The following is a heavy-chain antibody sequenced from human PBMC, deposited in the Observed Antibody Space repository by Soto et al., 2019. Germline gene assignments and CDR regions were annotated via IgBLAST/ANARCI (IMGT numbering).Heavy chain of an antibody. CDR3: AKDRVEWLRLRSTLMGV. J-gene: IGHJ6*02. CDR2: ISYDGSNK. Sequence: QVQLVESGGGVVKPGRSLRLSCAASGFTFSSYGMHWVRQAPGKGLEWVAVISYDGSNKYYADSVKGRFTISRDNSKNMLYRQMNSLGDEDTAVYYCAKDRVEWLRLRSTLMGVGGQGTTGTLYS. V-gene: IGHV3-30*18. CDR1: GFTFSSYG. D-gene: IGHD5-12*01.